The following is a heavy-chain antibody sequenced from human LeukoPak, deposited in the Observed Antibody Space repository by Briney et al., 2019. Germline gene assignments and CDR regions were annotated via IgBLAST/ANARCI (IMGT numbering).Heavy chain of an antibody. CDR1: GFTFDDYA. D-gene: IGHD3-10*01. J-gene: IGHJ3*02. Sequence: GGSLRLSCAASGFTFDDYAMHWVRQAPGKGLEWVSGISWNSGSIGYADSVKGRFTISRDNAKNSLYLQMNSLRAEDTALYYCAKVWFGPTGNAFDIWGQGTMVTVSS. CDR2: ISWNSGSI. V-gene: IGHV3-9*01. CDR3: AKVWFGPTGNAFDI.